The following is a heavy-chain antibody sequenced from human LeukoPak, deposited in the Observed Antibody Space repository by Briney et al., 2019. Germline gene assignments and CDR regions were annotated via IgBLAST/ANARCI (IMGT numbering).Heavy chain of an antibody. CDR3: AKDEPGTYAPSDY. CDR1: GFTFSNYA. Sequence: GGSLRLSCAASGFTFSNYAMHWVRQAPGKGLEWVAFMSYDGSDKYYADSVKGRFTISRDNSKSTLYLQMNSLRAEDPAVYYCAKDEPGTYAPSDYWGQGTLVTVSS. CDR2: MSYDGSDK. D-gene: IGHD3-16*01. J-gene: IGHJ4*02. V-gene: IGHV3-30*18.